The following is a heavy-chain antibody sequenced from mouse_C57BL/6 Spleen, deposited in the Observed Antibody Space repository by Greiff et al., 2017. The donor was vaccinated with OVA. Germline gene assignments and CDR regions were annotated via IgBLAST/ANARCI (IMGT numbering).Heavy chain of an antibody. CDR3: ANLYGNYGAY. J-gene: IGHJ3*01. CDR2: IYPRSGNT. V-gene: IGHV1-81*01. D-gene: IGHD2-1*01. CDR1: GYTFTSYG. Sequence: QVQLQQSGAELARPGASVKLSCKASGYTFTSYGISWVKQRTGQGLEWIGEIYPRSGNTYYNEKFKGKATLTADKSSSTAYMELRSLTSEDSAVYFCANLYGNYGAYWGQGTLVTVSA.